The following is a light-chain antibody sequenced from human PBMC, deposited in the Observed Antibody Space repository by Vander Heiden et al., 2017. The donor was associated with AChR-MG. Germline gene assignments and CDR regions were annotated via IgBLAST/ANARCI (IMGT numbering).Light chain of an antibody. Sequence: QSALTPPASVSGSPGQSITISCTGPRSAVGSYNLVSWYQQHQGKAPKLMIYEVSKRPSGVSNRFSGSKSGNTASLTISGLQAEDEADYYCCSYAGSSLVFGGGTKLTVL. J-gene: IGLJ2*01. CDR1: RSAVGSYNL. CDR2: EVS. CDR3: CSYAGSSLV. V-gene: IGLV2-23*02.